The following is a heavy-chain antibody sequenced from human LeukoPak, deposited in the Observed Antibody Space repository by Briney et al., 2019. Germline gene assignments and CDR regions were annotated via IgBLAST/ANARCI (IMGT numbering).Heavy chain of an antibody. CDR3: AREEYYYDSSGYYSPFDY. V-gene: IGHV1-69*13. Sequence: ASVKVSCKASVGTFSSYAISSVRPAPGQGLEWMGGIIPIFGTAKYGQKVQRRVTITADESKSTAYMELSSLRSEDTAVYYCAREEYYYDSSGYYSPFDYWGQGTLVTVSS. CDR1: VGTFSSYA. J-gene: IGHJ4*02. D-gene: IGHD3-22*01. CDR2: IIPIFGTA.